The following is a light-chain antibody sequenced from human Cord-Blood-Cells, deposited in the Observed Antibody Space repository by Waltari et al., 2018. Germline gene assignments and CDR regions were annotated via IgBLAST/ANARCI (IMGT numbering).Light chain of an antibody. V-gene: IGLV1-51*01. J-gene: IGLJ3*02. CDR1: SPNIGHNY. CDR2: DNN. CDR3: GTWDSSLSAGV. Sequence: QSVLTQPPSVSAAPGQKVTISCSGSSPNIGHNYVSWYQQLPGTAPKLLIYDNNKRPSGIPDRFSGSKSGTSATLGITGLQTGDEADYYCGTWDSSLSAGVFGGGTKLTVL.